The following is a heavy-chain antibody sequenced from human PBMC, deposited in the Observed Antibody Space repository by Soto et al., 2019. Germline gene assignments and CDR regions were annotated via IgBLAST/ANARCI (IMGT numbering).Heavy chain of an antibody. D-gene: IGHD2-15*01. J-gene: IGHJ5*02. V-gene: IGHV1-2*04. CDR1: GYTFTGYY. Sequence: ASVKVSCKASGYTFTGYYMHWVRQAPGQGLEWMGWINPNSGGTNYAQKFQGWVTMTRDTSISTAYMELSRLRSDDTAVYYGARGIYCSGGSCFEGPPWFDPWGQGTLVTVSS. CDR3: ARGIYCSGGSCFEGPPWFDP. CDR2: INPNSGGT.